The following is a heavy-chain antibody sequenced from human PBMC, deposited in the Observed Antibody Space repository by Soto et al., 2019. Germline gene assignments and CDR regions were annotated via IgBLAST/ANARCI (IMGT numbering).Heavy chain of an antibody. Sequence: ETLSLTCTVSGGSISSYYWSWIRQPPGKGLEWIGYIYYSGSTNYNPSLKSRVTISVDTSKNQFSLKLSSVTAADTAVYYCARTYNWNYGYYYGMDVWGQGTTVTVSS. J-gene: IGHJ6*02. CDR1: GGSISSYY. V-gene: IGHV4-59*01. CDR2: IYYSGST. CDR3: ARTYNWNYGYYYGMDV. D-gene: IGHD1-7*01.